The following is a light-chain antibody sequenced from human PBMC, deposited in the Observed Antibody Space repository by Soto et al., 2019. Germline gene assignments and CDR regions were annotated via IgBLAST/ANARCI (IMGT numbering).Light chain of an antibody. CDR2: EVS. Sequence: QSVLTQPPSASGSPGQSVTISCTGTSGDVGGYNYVSWYQQHPGKAPKLMIYEVSQRPSGVPDRFSGSKSGNTASLTVSGLQAEDEADYCCSSYAGGNNYVFGTGTKLTVL. V-gene: IGLV2-8*01. CDR1: SGDVGGYNY. J-gene: IGLJ1*01. CDR3: SSYAGGNNYV.